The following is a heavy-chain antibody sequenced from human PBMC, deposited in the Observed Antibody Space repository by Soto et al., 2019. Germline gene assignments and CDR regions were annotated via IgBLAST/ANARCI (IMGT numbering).Heavy chain of an antibody. D-gene: IGHD6-19*01. J-gene: IGHJ6*02. Sequence: SQTLSLTCAISGESVSSNSAAWNWIRQSPSRGLEWLGRTYYRSKWYNDYAVSVKSRITINPDTPKNQFSLQLNSVTPEDTAVYYCARVHSSGWYGYYYYGMDAWGQGTTVTVSS. CDR2: TYYRSKWYN. V-gene: IGHV6-1*01. CDR1: GESVSSNSAA. CDR3: ARVHSSGWYGYYYYGMDA.